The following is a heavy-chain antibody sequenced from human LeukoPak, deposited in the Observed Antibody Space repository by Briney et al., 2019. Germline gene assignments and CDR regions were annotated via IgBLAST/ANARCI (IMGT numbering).Heavy chain of an antibody. CDR2: MNPNSGIT. V-gene: IGHV1-8*01. CDR3: ARGLYYYDSNGRTPYDY. J-gene: IGHJ4*02. CDR1: GYTFISYD. Sequence: ASVKVSCMASGYTFISYDINWVRQATGQGLEWMGWMNPNSGITGYAQKFQGRVSMTRNTSISTAYMELSSLKSEDTAVYYCARGLYYYDSNGRTPYDYWGQGTLVTVSS. D-gene: IGHD3-22*01.